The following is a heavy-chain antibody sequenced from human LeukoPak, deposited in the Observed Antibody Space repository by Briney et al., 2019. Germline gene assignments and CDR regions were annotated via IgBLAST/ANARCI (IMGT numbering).Heavy chain of an antibody. CDR1: GFTFSSYE. CDR2: ISSSGSTI. D-gene: IGHD3-3*01. J-gene: IGHJ4*02. V-gene: IGHV3-48*03. CDR3: ARAGLRITIFGVVIIPGWWADY. Sequence: GRSLRLSCAASGFTFSSYEMNWVRQAPGKGLEWVSYISSSGSTIYYADSVKGRFTISRDNAKNSLYLQMNSLRAEDTAVYYCARAGLRITIFGVVIIPGWWADYWGQGTLVTVSS.